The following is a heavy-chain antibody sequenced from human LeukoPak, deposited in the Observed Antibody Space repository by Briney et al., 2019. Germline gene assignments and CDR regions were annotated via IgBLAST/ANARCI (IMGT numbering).Heavy chain of an antibody. CDR1: GFTFSSYW. CDR3: ARDHRIQLWDYYMDV. Sequence: GGSLRLSCAASGFTFSSYWMSWVRQAPGKGLEWVANIKQDGSEKYYVDSVKGRFTISRDNAKNSLYLQMNSLRAEDTAVYYCARDHRIQLWDYYMDVWGKGTTVTVSS. V-gene: IGHV3-7*01. D-gene: IGHD5-18*01. J-gene: IGHJ6*03. CDR2: IKQDGSEK.